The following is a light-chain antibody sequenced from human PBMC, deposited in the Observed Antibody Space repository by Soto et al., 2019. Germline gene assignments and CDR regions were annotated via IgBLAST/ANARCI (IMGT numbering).Light chain of an antibody. V-gene: IGLV1-44*01. CDR2: NDN. CDR3: AAWDVSLNGLYV. CDR1: SSNIGSSS. Sequence: QSVLTQAPAASGTPGQRVTISCSGSSSNIGSSSVNWYQQFPGTAPKLLIYNDNQWPSGVPDRFSGSRSGTSASLAIGGLQSEDEADYYCAAWDVSLNGLYVFGTGTKVTV. J-gene: IGLJ1*01.